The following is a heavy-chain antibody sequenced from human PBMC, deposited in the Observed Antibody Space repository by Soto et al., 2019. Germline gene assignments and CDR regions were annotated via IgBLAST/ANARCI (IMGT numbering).Heavy chain of an antibody. CDR2: ISWNSGSI. J-gene: IGHJ1*01. CDR3: AKDITFRGRGYFQH. D-gene: IGHD3-16*01. CDR1: GFTFDDYA. V-gene: IGHV3-9*01. Sequence: GGSLRLSCAASGFTFDDYAMHWVRQAPGKGLEWVSGISWNSGSIGYADSVKGRFTISRDNAKNSLYLQMNSLRAEDTALYYCAKDITFRGRGYFQHWGQGTLVTVSS.